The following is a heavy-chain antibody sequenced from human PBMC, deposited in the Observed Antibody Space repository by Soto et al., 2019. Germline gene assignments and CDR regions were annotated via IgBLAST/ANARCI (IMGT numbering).Heavy chain of an antibody. J-gene: IGHJ6*02. CDR1: GDSVSSSSC. V-gene: IGHV4-4*02. CDR3: VRSVPAATWQYSGMDV. Sequence: QVRLQESGPGLVEPSGTLSLTCAVSGDSVSSSSCWSWVRQAPGKGLEWIGEIYHSGTFNYNPSLASRVSVSVDTSRNQLSLNLTSVTAADTAVYYCVRSVPAATWQYSGMDVWGQGTTVTVSS. D-gene: IGHD6-25*01. CDR2: IYHSGTF.